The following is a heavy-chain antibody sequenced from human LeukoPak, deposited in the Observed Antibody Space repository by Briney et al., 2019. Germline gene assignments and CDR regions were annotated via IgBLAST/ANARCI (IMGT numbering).Heavy chain of an antibody. Sequence: GGSLRLSCAASGFTFSSYAMNWVRQAPGKGLEWVSGISGSGDSTYYADSVKGRFTISRDSSKNTLYLQINSLRAEDTAVYYCAKEPPHYNSSDYHSFWGLGTLVTVSS. CDR2: ISGSGDST. CDR1: GFTFSSYA. CDR3: AKEPPHYNSSDYHSF. D-gene: IGHD3-22*01. V-gene: IGHV3-23*01. J-gene: IGHJ4*02.